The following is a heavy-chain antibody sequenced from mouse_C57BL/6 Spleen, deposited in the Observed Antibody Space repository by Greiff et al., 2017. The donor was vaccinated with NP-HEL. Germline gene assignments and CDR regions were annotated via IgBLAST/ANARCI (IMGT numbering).Heavy chain of an antibody. CDR1: GYSITSGYD. V-gene: IGHV3-1*01. Sequence: EVKLMESGPGMVKPSQSLSLTCTVTGYSITSGYDWHWIRHFPGNKLEWMGYISYSGSTNYNPSLKSRISITHDTSKNHFFLKLNSVTTEDTATYYCARAPYYYGSSYYFDYWGQGTTLTVSS. J-gene: IGHJ2*01. CDR3: ARAPYYYGSSYYFDY. CDR2: ISYSGST. D-gene: IGHD1-1*01.